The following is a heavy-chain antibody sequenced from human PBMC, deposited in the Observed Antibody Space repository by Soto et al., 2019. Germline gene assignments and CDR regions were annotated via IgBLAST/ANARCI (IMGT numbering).Heavy chain of an antibody. Sequence: PGGSLRLSCAASGFSLSSYAMSWVRQAPGRGLEWVSAISGSGGSTYYADSVKGRFTISRDNSNNTLYLSMNGLRAEDTAVYYCAKVVESGGYISASYFDSWGQGTLVTVSS. D-gene: IGHD3-22*01. CDR3: AKVVESGGYISASYFDS. J-gene: IGHJ4*02. V-gene: IGHV3-23*01. CDR1: GFSLSSYA. CDR2: ISGSGGST.